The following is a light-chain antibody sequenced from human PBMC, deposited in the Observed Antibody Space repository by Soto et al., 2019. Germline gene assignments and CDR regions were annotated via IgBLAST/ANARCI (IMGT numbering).Light chain of an antibody. CDR3: MQGTHWPWT. CDR2: KVS. J-gene: IGKJ1*01. V-gene: IGKV2-30*01. CDR1: QSPLYSDGNTY. Sequence: DVVMTQSPPSLPVTLGQPASISCRSSQSPLYSDGNTYLSWFQQRPGQSPRRLIYKVSNRDSGVPDRFSGSGSGTDFTLKISRVEAEDVGVYYCMQGTHWPWTFGQGTKVDI.